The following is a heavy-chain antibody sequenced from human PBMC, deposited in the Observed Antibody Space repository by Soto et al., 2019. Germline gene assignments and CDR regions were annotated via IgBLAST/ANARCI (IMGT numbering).Heavy chain of an antibody. D-gene: IGHD5-12*01. CDR1: GGSISSSSYY. CDR2: IYYSGST. J-gene: IGHJ4*02. V-gene: IGHV4-39*01. Sequence: SETLSLTCTVSGGSISSSSYYWGWIRQPPWKGLEWIGSIYYSGSTYYNPSLKSRVTISVDTSKNQFSLKLSSVTAADTAVYYCARRGVDIVATPALFDYWGQGTLVTVS. CDR3: ARRGVDIVATPALFDY.